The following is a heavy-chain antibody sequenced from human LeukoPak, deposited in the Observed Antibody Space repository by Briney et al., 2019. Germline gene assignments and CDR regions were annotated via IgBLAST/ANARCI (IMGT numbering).Heavy chain of an antibody. J-gene: IGHJ3*02. CDR2: ISKDGNNK. Sequence: SGRSLRLSCAASGFTFSTYGMHWVRQAPGKGLDWVAVISKDGNNKYYADSVKGRFTISRDNSKGTVYLQMNSLRPEDTAVYYCAKDYYGSGSYGAFDIWGQGTMVTVSS. V-gene: IGHV3-30*18. D-gene: IGHD3-10*01. CDR1: GFTFSTYG. CDR3: AKDYYGSGSYGAFDI.